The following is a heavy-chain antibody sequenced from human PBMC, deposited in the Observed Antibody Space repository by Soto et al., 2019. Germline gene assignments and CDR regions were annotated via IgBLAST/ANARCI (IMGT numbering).Heavy chain of an antibody. Sequence: EVQLLESGGGLVQPGGSLRLSCAASGFTFSSYTLSWVRQAPGKGLEWVSAIRASGSDTFYADSVKGRFTISRDNSKNTLYLRMNSLRAEDTAIYYCAKRGDYYYYGMNVWGQGTTVTVSS. CDR2: IRASGSDT. CDR3: AKRGDYYYYGMNV. V-gene: IGHV3-23*01. CDR1: GFTFSSYT. D-gene: IGHD3-16*01. J-gene: IGHJ6*02.